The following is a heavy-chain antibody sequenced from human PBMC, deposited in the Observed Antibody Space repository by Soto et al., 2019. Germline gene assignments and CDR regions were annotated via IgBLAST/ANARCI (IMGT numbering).Heavy chain of an antibody. Sequence: SETLSLTCTVSGGSISSDDYYWSWIRQAPGRGLEWIGYIHSSGSIYYNPSLKVRATMSIDTAGNQFSLKVSSGTVADTAGYYCARDLDGLHDDTSGPFPRPGWGQGTLVTVSS. CDR2: IHSSGSI. J-gene: IGHJ1*01. CDR3: ARDLDGLHDDTSGPFPRPG. V-gene: IGHV4-30-4*01. D-gene: IGHD3-22*01. CDR1: GGSISSDDYY.